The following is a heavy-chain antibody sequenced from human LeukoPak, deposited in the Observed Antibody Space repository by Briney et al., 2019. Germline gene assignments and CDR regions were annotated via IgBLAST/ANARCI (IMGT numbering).Heavy chain of an antibody. CDR1: GGSISSYY. V-gene: IGHV4-59*08. J-gene: IGHJ5*02. CDR2: IYYSGST. D-gene: IGHD1-26*01. Sequence: SETLSLTCTVSGGSISSYYWSWIRQPPGKGLEWIGYIYYSGSTNYNPSLKSRVTISVDTSKNQFSLKLSSVTAADTAVYYCARILFVGATFNPGWFDPWGQGTLVTVSS. CDR3: ARILFVGATFNPGWFDP.